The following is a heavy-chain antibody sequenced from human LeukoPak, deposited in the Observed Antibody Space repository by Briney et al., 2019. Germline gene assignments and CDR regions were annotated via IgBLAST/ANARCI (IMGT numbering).Heavy chain of an antibody. CDR2: IYTSGST. V-gene: IGHV4-61*02. D-gene: IGHD3-16*01. CDR3: ARARAGGYDYVWGSYTTDWFDP. Sequence: SETLSLPCTVSGGSISSGSYYWSWIRQPAGKGLEWIGRIYTSGSTNYNPSLKSRVTISVDTSKNQFSLKLSSVTAADTAVYYCARARAGGYDYVWGSYTTDWFDPWGQGTLVTVSS. J-gene: IGHJ5*02. CDR1: GGSISSGSYY.